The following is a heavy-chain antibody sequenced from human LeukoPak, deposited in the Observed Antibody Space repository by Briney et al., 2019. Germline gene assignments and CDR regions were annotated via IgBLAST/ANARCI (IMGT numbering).Heavy chain of an antibody. D-gene: IGHD6-19*01. CDR3: AKDLSRAVAADWFDP. CDR1: GFTFSNYD. Sequence: PGGSLRLSCAASGFTFSNYDMSWVRQAPGKGLEWVSSISDSGGSTYYADSVKGRFTISRDSSKNTLYLQMTNLRAADTAVYYCAKDLSRAVAADWFDPGDQGSLVTVSS. CDR2: ISDSGGST. J-gene: IGHJ5*02. V-gene: IGHV3-23*01.